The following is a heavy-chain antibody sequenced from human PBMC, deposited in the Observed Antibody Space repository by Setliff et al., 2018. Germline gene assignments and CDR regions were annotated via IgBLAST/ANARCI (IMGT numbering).Heavy chain of an antibody. CDR1: GFTFNNYA. D-gene: IGHD6-13*01. Sequence: GGSLRLSCAASGFTFNNYAMSWVRQAPGKRLEWVSVVYRGGSTTFYADSVKGRFTISRDDSKNTLYLQMNSLRAEDTAVYYCAKRGSSWSPIDFWGQGTLVTVSS. V-gene: IGHV3-23*03. J-gene: IGHJ4*02. CDR3: AKRGSSWSPIDF. CDR2: VYRGGSTT.